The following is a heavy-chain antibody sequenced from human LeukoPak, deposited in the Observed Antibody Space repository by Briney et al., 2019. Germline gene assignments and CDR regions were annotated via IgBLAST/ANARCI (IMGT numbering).Heavy chain of an antibody. D-gene: IGHD6-6*01. J-gene: IGHJ4*02. CDR2: IYTSGST. CDR3: ARHRKYSSSSSFDY. CDR1: GGSISSYY. V-gene: IGHV4-4*07. Sequence: SETLSLTCTVSGGSISSYYWSWIRQPAGKGLEWIGRIYTSGSTNYNPSLKSRVTMSVDTSKNQFSLKLSSVTAADTAVYYCARHRKYSSSSSFDYWGQGTLVTVSS.